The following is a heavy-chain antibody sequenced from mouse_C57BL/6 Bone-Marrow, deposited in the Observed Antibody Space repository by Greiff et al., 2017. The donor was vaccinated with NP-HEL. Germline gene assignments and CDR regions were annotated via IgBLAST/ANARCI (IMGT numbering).Heavy chain of an antibody. V-gene: IGHV1-81*01. J-gene: IGHJ1*03. Sequence: VKLMESGAELARPGASVKLSCKASGYTFTSYGISWVKQRTGQGLEWIGEIYPRSGNTYYNEKFKGKATLTAANSSSTAYMELRSLTYEDSAVYFCAMEPPTVVAGYWYFDVWGTGTTVTVSS. CDR1: GYTFTSYG. D-gene: IGHD1-1*01. CDR3: AMEPPTVVAGYWYFDV. CDR2: IYPRSGNT.